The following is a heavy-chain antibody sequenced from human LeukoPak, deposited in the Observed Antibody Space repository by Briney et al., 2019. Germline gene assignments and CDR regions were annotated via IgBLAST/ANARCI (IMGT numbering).Heavy chain of an antibody. CDR2: IIPIFGTA. Sequence: SVKVSCKASGGTFSSYAISWVRQAPGQGREWMGRIIPIFGTANYAQKFQGRVTITTSEVTRTAYLELSSLRSEHTAVYYCARESGIAPRQKYFDYWGQGTLVTVSS. J-gene: IGHJ4*02. CDR3: ARESGIAPRQKYFDY. CDR1: GGTFSSYA. D-gene: IGHD6-6*01. V-gene: IGHV1-69*05.